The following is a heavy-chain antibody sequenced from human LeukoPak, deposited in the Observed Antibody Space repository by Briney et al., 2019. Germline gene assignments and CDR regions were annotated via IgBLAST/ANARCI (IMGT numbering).Heavy chain of an antibody. CDR2: ISSSSSYI. J-gene: IGHJ1*01. CDR1: GFTFSSYS. CDR3: AREMAPIGYFQH. V-gene: IGHV3-21*04. D-gene: IGHD5-24*01. Sequence: PGGSLRLSCAASGFTFSSYSMNWVRQAPGKGLEWVSSISSSSSYIYYADSVKGRFTISRDNAKNSLYLQMNSLRAEDTAVYYCAREMAPIGYFQHWGQGTLVTVSS.